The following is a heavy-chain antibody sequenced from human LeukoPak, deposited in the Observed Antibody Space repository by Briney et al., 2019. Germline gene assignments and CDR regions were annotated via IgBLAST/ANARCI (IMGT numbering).Heavy chain of an antibody. Sequence: GGSLRLSCAASGFTFSSYAMSWVRQAPGKGLEWVSAISGSGGSTYYAGSVKGRFTISRDNSKNTLYLRMNSLRAEDTAVYYCAKDQHIVVVTATLYALDIWGQGTMVTVSS. CDR2: ISGSGGST. J-gene: IGHJ3*02. CDR1: GFTFSSYA. V-gene: IGHV3-23*01. D-gene: IGHD2-21*02. CDR3: AKDQHIVVVTATLYALDI.